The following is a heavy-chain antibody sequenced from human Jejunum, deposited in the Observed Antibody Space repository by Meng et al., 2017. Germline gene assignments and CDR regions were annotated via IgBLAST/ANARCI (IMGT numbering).Heavy chain of an antibody. J-gene: IGHJ4*02. CDR2: ISRSGRA. CDR1: GGSVSTTDW. Sequence: QVQLQGRGPGVGGPSGALSFTCPVSGGSVSTTDWWSWVRQPPGKGLEWIGEISRSGRANYNPSLKGRVTISLDRSMNLFSLKLDSVTAADAAVYYCARDPRTNWASRFFDNWGQGTLVTVSS. CDR3: ARDPRTNWASRFFDN. V-gene: IGHV4-4*02. D-gene: IGHD1/OR15-1a*01.